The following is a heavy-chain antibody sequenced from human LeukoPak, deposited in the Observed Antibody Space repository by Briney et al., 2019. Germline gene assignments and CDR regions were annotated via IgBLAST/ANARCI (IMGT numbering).Heavy chain of an antibody. CDR1: GGSISSSSYY. J-gene: IGHJ3*02. D-gene: IGHD3-9*01. CDR2: IYYSGST. Sequence: SETLSLTCTVSGGSISSSSYYWGWIRQPPGKGLEWIGSIYYSGSTYYNPSLKSRVTISVDTSKNQFSLKLSSVTAADTAVYYCARGTRYDILTGYDAFDIWGQGTMVTVSS. V-gene: IGHV4-39*07. CDR3: ARGTRYDILTGYDAFDI.